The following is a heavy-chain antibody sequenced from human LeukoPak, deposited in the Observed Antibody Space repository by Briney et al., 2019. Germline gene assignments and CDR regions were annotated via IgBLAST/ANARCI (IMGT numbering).Heavy chain of an antibody. CDR1: GFTFSDYY. Sequence: GGSLRLFCAASGFTFSDYYMSWIRQAPGKGLEWVSYISSSGSTTYYADSVKGRFTISRDNAKNSLYLQMNSLRAEDTAVYYCARDAYDSQTVLLWGQGTLVTVSS. D-gene: IGHD3-22*01. CDR2: ISSSGSTT. CDR3: ARDAYDSQTVLL. J-gene: IGHJ4*02. V-gene: IGHV3-11*04.